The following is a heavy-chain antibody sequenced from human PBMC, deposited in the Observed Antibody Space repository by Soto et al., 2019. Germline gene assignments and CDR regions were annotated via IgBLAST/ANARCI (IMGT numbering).Heavy chain of an antibody. D-gene: IGHD3-3*01. V-gene: IGHV1-18*01. CDR1: GYTFTSSG. Sequence: QVQLVQSGAEVKKPGASVKVSCKASGYTFTSSGISWVRQAPGQGLEWMGWISSYNGNTNYAQKLQGRVTMTTDTSTSTAYMELRSLRSDDTAVYYCARGRRFLETSYYYYYYYMDVWGKGTTVTVSS. CDR3: ARGRRFLETSYYYYYYYMDV. CDR2: ISSYNGNT. J-gene: IGHJ6*03.